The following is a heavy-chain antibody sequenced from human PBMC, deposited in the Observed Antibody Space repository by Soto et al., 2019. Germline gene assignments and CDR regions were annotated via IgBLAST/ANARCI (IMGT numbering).Heavy chain of an antibody. CDR3: AKSRKDYGGDYRPAEYFQH. J-gene: IGHJ1*01. V-gene: IGHV3-23*01. CDR2: ISGSGGNT. D-gene: IGHD2-21*01. CDR1: GFTFSGYA. Sequence: EVQLLESGGGLEQPGGSLRLSCAASGFTFSGYAMSWVRQAPGKGLEWVSAISGSGGNTYYADSVKGRFTISRDNSKNTLYLQVNSLTADDTALYYCAKSRKDYGGDYRPAEYFQHWGQGTLVTVSS.